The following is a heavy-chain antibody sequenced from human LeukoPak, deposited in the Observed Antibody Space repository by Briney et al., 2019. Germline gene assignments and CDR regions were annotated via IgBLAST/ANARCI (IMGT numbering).Heavy chain of an antibody. J-gene: IGHJ4*02. CDR3: ARDLDY. Sequence: PGGSLRLSRASSGFTYSSYSMNWVRQAPGKGLEGVSSISSSSRYIYYADSVKSRFTISRDNAKNALYLQMNSLRAEDTAVYYCARDLDYWGQGTLVTVSS. CDR1: GFTYSSYS. CDR2: ISSSSRYI. V-gene: IGHV3-21*01.